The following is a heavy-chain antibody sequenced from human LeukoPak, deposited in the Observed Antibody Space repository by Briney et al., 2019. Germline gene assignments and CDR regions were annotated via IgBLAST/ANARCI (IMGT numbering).Heavy chain of an antibody. CDR3: TANFDF. CDR1: GFNFSNYG. V-gene: IGHV3-33*01. D-gene: IGHD2-21*02. J-gene: IGHJ4*02. CDR2: IWYDGSNK. Sequence: GGSLRLSCAASGFNFSNYGMHWVRQPPGKGLEWVAVIWYDGSNKYYADSVKGRFTISRDNSKDTLYVQMNSLRAEDTAMYSCTANFDFWGQGTLVTVSS.